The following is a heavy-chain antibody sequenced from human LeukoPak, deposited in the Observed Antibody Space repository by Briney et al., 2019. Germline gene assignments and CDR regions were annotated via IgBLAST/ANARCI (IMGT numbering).Heavy chain of an antibody. CDR3: ARENIFDF. Sequence: GGSLRLSCAASGFTFSSYSMNWVRQAPGKGLEWVSSISSSSYIYYADSVKGRFTISRDNSRNTVYLQMNSLRVADTALYFCARENIFDFWGQGTLVTVSS. V-gene: IGHV3-21*04. CDR1: GFTFSSYS. CDR2: ISSSSYI. D-gene: IGHD2/OR15-2a*01. J-gene: IGHJ4*01.